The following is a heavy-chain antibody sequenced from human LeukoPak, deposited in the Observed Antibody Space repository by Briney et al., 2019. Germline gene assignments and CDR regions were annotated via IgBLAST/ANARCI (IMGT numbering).Heavy chain of an antibody. CDR2: INTVSTYI. V-gene: IGHV3-21*01. J-gene: IGHJ4*02. CDR1: GFTFSSYS. D-gene: IGHD3-22*01. Sequence: GGSLRLSCAASGFTFSSYSFNWVRHAPGKGLEWVSSINTVSTYIYYADSVRGRFTISRDNAKDSLWLQMNSLRAEDSAVYYCARLRRNSDRSGFYYYYDYWGQGTLVTVSS. CDR3: ARLRRNSDRSGFYYYYDY.